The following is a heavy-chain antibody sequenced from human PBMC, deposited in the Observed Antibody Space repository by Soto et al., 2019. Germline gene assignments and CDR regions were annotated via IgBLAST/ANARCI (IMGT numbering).Heavy chain of an antibody. CDR1: GFTFSSYA. V-gene: IGHV3-23*01. Sequence: EVQLLESGGGLVQPGGSLRLSCAASGFTFSSYAMSWVLQAPGKGLEWVSCIVVSGDTTYYAESVKGRFTISRDNSKNTLYLQMGILRAEETAVYYCAKVRRFGELRSLYWGQGTLVTVSS. CDR2: IVVSGDTT. D-gene: IGHD3-10*01. CDR3: AKVRRFGELRSLY. J-gene: IGHJ4*02.